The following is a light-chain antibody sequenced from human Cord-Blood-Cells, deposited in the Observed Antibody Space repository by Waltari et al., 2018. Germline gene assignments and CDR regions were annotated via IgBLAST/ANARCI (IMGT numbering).Light chain of an antibody. CDR3: YSTDSSGNHRV. Sequence: SYELTPPPSVSVSPGQTARITCSGDALPKKYAYWYQQKSGQAPVLVIYEDSKRPSGIPEGFSGSSSGTMATLTISRAQVEDEADYYCYSTDSSGNHRVFGTGTKVTVL. V-gene: IGLV3-10*01. J-gene: IGLJ1*01. CDR1: ALPKKY. CDR2: EDS.